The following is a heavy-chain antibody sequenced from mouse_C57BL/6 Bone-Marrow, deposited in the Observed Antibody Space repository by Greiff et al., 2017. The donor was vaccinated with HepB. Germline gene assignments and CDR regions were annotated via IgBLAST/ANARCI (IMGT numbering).Heavy chain of an antibody. CDR3: ARAGNRYWYFDV. CDR1: GFSINSDCY. V-gene: IGHV3-3*01. J-gene: IGHJ1*03. Sequence: EVQLQQSGPSLVRPSQTLSLTCTVTGFSINSDCYWIWIRQFPGNKLEYIGYTFYSGITYYNPSLESRTYITRDTSKNQFSLKLSSVTTEDTATYYCARAGNRYWYFDVWGTGTTVTVSS. D-gene: IGHD2-1*01. CDR2: TFYSGIT.